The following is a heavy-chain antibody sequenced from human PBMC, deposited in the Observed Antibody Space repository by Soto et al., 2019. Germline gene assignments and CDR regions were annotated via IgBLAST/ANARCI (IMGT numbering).Heavy chain of an antibody. J-gene: IGHJ6*03. CDR2: INSDGSVS. CDR3: ARGDCVGGTCYSLAGSFYYYMDV. V-gene: IGHV3-74*01. Sequence: EVKLVESGGGLVQPGGSLRLSCAASGFTFTNYWMYWVRQAPGKGLVWVSRINSDGSVSSYADSVKGRLTISRDNVKKTLYLQMNSLRAEDTAVYYCARGDCVGGTCYSLAGSFYYYMDVWGKGTTVTVFS. D-gene: IGHD2-15*01. CDR1: GFTFTNYW.